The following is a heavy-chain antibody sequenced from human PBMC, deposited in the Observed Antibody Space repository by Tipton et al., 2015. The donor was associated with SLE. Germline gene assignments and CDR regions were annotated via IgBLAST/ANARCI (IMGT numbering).Heavy chain of an antibody. V-gene: IGHV4-39*07. J-gene: IGHJ4*02. CDR1: GGSISSSSYY. CDR3: AVNVVVKVQVDY. D-gene: IGHD2-21*01. Sequence: TLSLTCTVSGGSISSSSYYWGWTRQPPGKGLEWIGSIYYSWSTYSNPSLKSRLTISIDTSGTQLSLKLTSVTAADTAEYYCAVNVVVKVQVDYWGPGALVTVSS. CDR2: IYYSWST.